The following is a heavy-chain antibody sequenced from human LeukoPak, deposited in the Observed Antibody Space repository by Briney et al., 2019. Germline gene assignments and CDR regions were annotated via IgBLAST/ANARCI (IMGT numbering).Heavy chain of an antibody. CDR3: ARGVYIAAAQYGY. CDR1: GGSISSYY. Sequence: PSETLSLTCTVSGGSISSYYWSWIRKPQGKGLEWIGYIYYSGTTNYNPPLKSRVTISVDTSKNQFSLKLSSVTAADTAVYYCARGVYIAAAQYGYWGQGTLVTVSS. D-gene: IGHD6-13*01. J-gene: IGHJ4*02. CDR2: IYYSGTT. V-gene: IGHV4-59*01.